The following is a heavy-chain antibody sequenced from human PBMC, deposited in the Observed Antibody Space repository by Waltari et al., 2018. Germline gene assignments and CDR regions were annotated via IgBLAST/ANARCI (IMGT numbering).Heavy chain of an antibody. Sequence: QVQLQESGPGLVKPSDTLSLTCTVSNFSISTAYYWGWIRQPPGKGLEWIVNIYHTGITYYNSSLKSRVTISVDMSKNQISLKLTSVTATDTAVYFCAGMSGRFSVDYYMDVWGKGTTVTVSS. CDR3: AGMSGRFSVDYYMDV. V-gene: IGHV4-38-2*02. J-gene: IGHJ6*03. CDR2: IYHTGIT. D-gene: IGHD3-3*01. CDR1: NFSISTAYY.